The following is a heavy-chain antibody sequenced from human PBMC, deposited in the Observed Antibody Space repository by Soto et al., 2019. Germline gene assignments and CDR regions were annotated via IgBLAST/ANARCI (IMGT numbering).Heavy chain of an antibody. CDR2: IYYSVST. D-gene: IGHD3-22*01. Sequence: QVQLQESGPGLVKPSQTLSLTCTVSCGSISSGDYYWSWIRQPPGKGLEWIGYIYYSVSTYYNPSLKRRVTISVDTSKTQFYLKLSSVTAADTAVYYCARDDDSSGYHDYWGQGTLVTVSS. J-gene: IGHJ4*02. CDR3: ARDDDSSGYHDY. CDR1: CGSISSGDYY. V-gene: IGHV4-30-4*01.